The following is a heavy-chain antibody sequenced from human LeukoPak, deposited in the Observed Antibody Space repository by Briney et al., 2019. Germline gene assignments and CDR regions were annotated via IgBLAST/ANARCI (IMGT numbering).Heavy chain of an antibody. Sequence: GGSLRLSCAASGFTFSSYAMSWVRQAPGKGLEWVSAISGSGGSTYYADSVKGRFTISRDNSKNTLYLQMNSLRAEDTAVYYCAKRRGYCSSTSCYLSLFDYWGQGTLVTVSS. J-gene: IGHJ4*02. CDR2: ISGSGGST. CDR1: GFTFSSYA. D-gene: IGHD2-2*01. V-gene: IGHV3-23*01. CDR3: AKRRGYCSSTSCYLSLFDY.